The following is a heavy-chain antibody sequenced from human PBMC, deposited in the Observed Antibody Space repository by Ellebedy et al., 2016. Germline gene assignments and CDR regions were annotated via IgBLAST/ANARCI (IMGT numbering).Heavy chain of an antibody. CDR3: AKDLNYDILTGSTPDY. CDR2: ISWNSGSI. D-gene: IGHD3-9*01. J-gene: IGHJ4*02. V-gene: IGHV3-9*01. Sequence: SLKISCAASGFTFDDYAMHWVRQAPGKGLEWVSGISWNSGSIAYADSVKGRFTISRDNAKNSLYLQMNSLRAEDTALYYCAKDLNYDILTGSTPDYWGQGTLVTVSS. CDR1: GFTFDDYA.